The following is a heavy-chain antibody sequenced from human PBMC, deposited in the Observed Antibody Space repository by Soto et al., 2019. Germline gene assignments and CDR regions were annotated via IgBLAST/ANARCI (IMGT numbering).Heavy chain of an antibody. CDR2: MNPNSGNT. CDR3: AADVYCSSTSCYGGDYMDV. Sequence: ALVKVSCKASGYTFTSYDINWVRQATGQGLEWMGWMNPNSGNTGYAQKFQGRVTMTRNTSISTAYMELSSLRSEDTAVYYCAADVYCSSTSCYGGDYMDVWGKGTTVTVSS. J-gene: IGHJ6*03. V-gene: IGHV1-8*01. CDR1: GYTFTSYD. D-gene: IGHD2-2*01.